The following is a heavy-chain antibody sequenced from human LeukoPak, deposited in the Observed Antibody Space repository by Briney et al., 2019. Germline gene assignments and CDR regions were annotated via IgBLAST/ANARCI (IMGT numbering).Heavy chain of an antibody. CDR3: AKDSLGGYTYGWGIFDI. J-gene: IGHJ3*02. D-gene: IGHD5-18*01. CDR2: NKDNGGST. CDR1: GFTFSSYA. Sequence: GGSLRLSCATSGFTFSSYAMSWVRQAPGKGLECVSANKDNGGSTVYADSVEGRFTISRDNSKNTLYLQMHTLRADDTAVYYCAKDSLGGYTYGWGIFDIWGQGTLVTVSS. V-gene: IGHV3-23*01.